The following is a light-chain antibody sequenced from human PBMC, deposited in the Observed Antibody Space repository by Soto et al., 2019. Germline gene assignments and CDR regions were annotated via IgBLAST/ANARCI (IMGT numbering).Light chain of an antibody. CDR2: AAY. CDR3: LQHYRYPRT. V-gene: IGKV1-17*01. CDR1: QVIIND. J-gene: IGKJ1*01. Sequence: DSQITQSPSSLSASVGERVTITCRASQVIINDLGWYQQKPGKAPKRLIYAAYTLQSGVPSRFSGSGSGTEFTLTISSLQAEDFATYYCLQHYRYPRTFGQGTKVDIK.